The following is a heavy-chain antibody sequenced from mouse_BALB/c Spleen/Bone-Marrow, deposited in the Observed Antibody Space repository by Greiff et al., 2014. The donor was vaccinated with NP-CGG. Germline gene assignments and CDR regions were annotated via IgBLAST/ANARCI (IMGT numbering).Heavy chain of an antibody. J-gene: IGHJ2*01. V-gene: IGHV5-17*02. CDR1: GFTFSSFG. Sequence: EVKVVESGGGLVQPGGSRKLSCAASGFTFSSFGMHCVRQAPEKGLEWVAYISSVSSTIYYADTVKGRFTISRDNPKNTLFLQMTSLRSEDTAMYYCTRGGNWDDFDYWGQGTTLTVSS. CDR3: TRGGNWDDFDY. D-gene: IGHD4-1*01. CDR2: ISSVSSTI.